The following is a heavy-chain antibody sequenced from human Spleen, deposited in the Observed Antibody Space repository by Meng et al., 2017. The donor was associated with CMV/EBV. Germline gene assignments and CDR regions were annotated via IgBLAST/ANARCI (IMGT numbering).Heavy chain of an antibody. J-gene: IGHJ4*02. Sequence: GGSLRLSCAASAITFSSYGMHWVRQAPGKGLEWVAFIWYDGSDKYYADSVKGRFTIFRDNSKNTLYLQMNSLRAEDTAMYYCARVVPASIPYWGQGAPVTVSS. CDR2: IWYDGSDK. V-gene: IGHV3-33*01. CDR1: AITFSSYG. CDR3: ARVVPASIPY. D-gene: IGHD2-2*02.